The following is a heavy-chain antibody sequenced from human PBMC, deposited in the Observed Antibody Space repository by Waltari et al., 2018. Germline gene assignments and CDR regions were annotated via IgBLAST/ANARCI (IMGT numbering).Heavy chain of an antibody. Sequence: QVQLVESGGGVVQPGRSLRLSCAASGFTFSSYGMHWVRPAPGKGLEWVAVISDDGSNKYYADSVKGRFTISRDNSKNTLYLQMNSLRAEDTAVYYCAKGYSSSWYHTAEYFQHWGQGTLVTVSS. CDR1: GFTFSSYG. V-gene: IGHV3-30*18. CDR2: ISDDGSNK. CDR3: AKGYSSSWYHTAEYFQH. J-gene: IGHJ1*01. D-gene: IGHD6-13*01.